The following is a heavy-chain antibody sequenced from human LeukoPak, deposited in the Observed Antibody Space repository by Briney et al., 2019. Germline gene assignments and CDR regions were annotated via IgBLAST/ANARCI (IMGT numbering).Heavy chain of an antibody. J-gene: IGHJ4*02. Sequence: SETLSLTCTVSGGSISSYYWSWIRQPPGKGLEWIGYTYYSGSANYNPSLKSRVTISVDTSKNQFSLKPSSVTAADTAVYYCAREDRYYFDYWGQGTLVTVSS. CDR3: AREDRYYFDY. CDR1: GGSISSYY. CDR2: TYYSGSA. D-gene: IGHD1-14*01. V-gene: IGHV4-59*12.